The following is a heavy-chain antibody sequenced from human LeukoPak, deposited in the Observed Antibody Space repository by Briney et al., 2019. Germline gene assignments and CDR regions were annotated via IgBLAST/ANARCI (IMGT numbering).Heavy chain of an antibody. CDR2: ISGSGGST. J-gene: IGHJ4*02. CDR3: AKGSPWFGELLDYFDY. V-gene: IGHV3-23*01. D-gene: IGHD3-10*01. Sequence: PGGSLRLSCAASGFTVSSNYMSWVRQAPGKGLEWVSAISGSGGSTYYADSVKGRFTISRDNSKNTLYLQMNSLRAEDTAVYYCAKGSPWFGELLDYFDYWGQGTLVTVSS. CDR1: GFTVSSNY.